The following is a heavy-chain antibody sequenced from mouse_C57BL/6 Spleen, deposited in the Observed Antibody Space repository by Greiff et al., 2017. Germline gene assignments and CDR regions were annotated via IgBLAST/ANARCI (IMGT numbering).Heavy chain of an antibody. CDR3: ARGEWFAY. CDR1: GYAFTNYL. Sequence: VQLQESGAELVRPGTSVKVSCKASGYAFTNYLIEWVKQRPGQGLEWIGVINPGSGGTNYNEKVKGKATLTADKSSSTAYMQLSSLTSEDSAVYFCARGEWFAYWGQGTLVTVSA. V-gene: IGHV1-54*01. J-gene: IGHJ3*01. CDR2: INPGSGGT.